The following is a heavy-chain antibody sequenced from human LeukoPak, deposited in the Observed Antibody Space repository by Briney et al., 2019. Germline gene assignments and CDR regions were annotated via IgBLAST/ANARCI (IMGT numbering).Heavy chain of an antibody. CDR2: INPNSGGT. Sequence: GASVKVSCKASGYTFIGYYIHWVRQAPGQGLEWMGWINPNSGGTNYAQKFQGRVTMTTDTSTSTAYMELRSLRSDDTAVYYCARGSYYDFWSGYPESDYYYYMDVWGKGTTVTVSS. CDR1: GYTFIGYY. V-gene: IGHV1-2*02. CDR3: ARGSYYDFWSGYPESDYYYYMDV. J-gene: IGHJ6*03. D-gene: IGHD3-3*01.